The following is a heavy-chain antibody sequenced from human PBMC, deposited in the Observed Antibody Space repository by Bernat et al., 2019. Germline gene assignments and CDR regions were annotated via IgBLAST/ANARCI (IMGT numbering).Heavy chain of an antibody. D-gene: IGHD2-15*01. CDR1: GFTFSSYW. CDR2: IKQDGSEK. Sequence: EVQLVESGGGLVQPGGSLRLSCAASGFTFSSYWMSWVRQAPGKGLEWVANIKQDGSEKYYVDSVKGRFTISRDNAKNSLYLQMNSLRAEDTAVYYCAREIRAISKLLREFDPWGQGTLVTVSS. V-gene: IGHV3-7*04. CDR3: AREIRAISKLLREFDP. J-gene: IGHJ5*02.